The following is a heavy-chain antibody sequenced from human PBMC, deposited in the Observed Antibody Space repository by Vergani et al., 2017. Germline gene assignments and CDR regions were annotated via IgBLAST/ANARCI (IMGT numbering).Heavy chain of an antibody. CDR2: ISSDGGST. D-gene: IGHD3-22*01. V-gene: IGHV3-23*04. J-gene: IGHJ4*02. CDR3: AGPQGTSAYYYGGFDY. CDR1: GFNFNNYV. Sequence: EVQLVESAGALIQPGGSLRLSCAASGFNFNNYVITWIRQAPGRGLEWVSTISSDGGSTYYADSVKGRFTISRDNSKNTLSLQMNSLTAEDTAIYYCAGPQGTSAYYYGGFDYWGQGILVTVSS.